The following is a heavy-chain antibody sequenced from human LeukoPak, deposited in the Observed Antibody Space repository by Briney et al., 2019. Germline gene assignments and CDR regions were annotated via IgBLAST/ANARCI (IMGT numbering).Heavy chain of an antibody. D-gene: IGHD3-22*01. V-gene: IGHV3-23*01. J-gene: IGHJ1*01. CDR3: AKGYYDSSGYTGMDFQH. CDR2: IGGSGGST. CDR1: GLPFSSYG. Sequence: PGGSRSLSCAASGLPFSSYGMSWVRQPPGKGLEWVSAIGGSGGSTYYADSVKGRFTISRDNSKNTLYLQMNSLRAEDTAVYYCAKGYYDSSGYTGMDFQHWGQGTLVTVSS.